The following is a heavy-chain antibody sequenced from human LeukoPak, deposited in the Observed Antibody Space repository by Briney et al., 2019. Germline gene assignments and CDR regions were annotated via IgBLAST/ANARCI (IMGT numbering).Heavy chain of an antibody. CDR1: GVSISSYY. CDR3: ARGLIADDFDY. V-gene: IGHV4-59*01. Sequence: SETLSLTCTVSGVSISSYYWSWIRQPPGKGLEWIGYIYYSGSTNYNPSLKSRVTISVDTSKNQFSLKLSSVTAADTAVYYCARGLIADDFDYWGQGTLVTVFS. D-gene: IGHD6-13*01. J-gene: IGHJ4*02. CDR2: IYYSGST.